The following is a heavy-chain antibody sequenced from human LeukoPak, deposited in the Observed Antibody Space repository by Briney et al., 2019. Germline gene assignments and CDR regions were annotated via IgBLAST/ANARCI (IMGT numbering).Heavy chain of an antibody. J-gene: IGHJ5*02. V-gene: IGHV4-4*09. CDR3: ARQTAAGPRLPNWFDP. CDR1: GFTFSSYS. Sequence: GSLRLSCAASGFTFSSYSMNWVRQPPGKGLEWIGYIYTSGSTNYNPSLKSRVTISVDTSKNQFSLKLSSVTAADTAVYYCARQTAAGPRLPNWFDPWGQGTLVTVSS. D-gene: IGHD6-13*01. CDR2: IYTSGST.